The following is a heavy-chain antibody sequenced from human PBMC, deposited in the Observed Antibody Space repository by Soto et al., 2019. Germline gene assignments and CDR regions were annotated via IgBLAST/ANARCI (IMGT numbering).Heavy chain of an antibody. D-gene: IGHD3-16*01. V-gene: IGHV1-8*01. Sequence: QAHLEQSGAEVKRPGASVKVSCKASGYTFSDFDINWLRQASGQGPEWMGWMNAKSGDTFFAQRFQGKFNRTGDASLSTAYMEVGSLTSDDTAMYYCARGNPFNYAGFDVGGQGTTVAVSS. CDR2: MNAKSGDT. CDR3: ARGNPFNYAGFDV. J-gene: IGHJ6*02. CDR1: GYTFSDFD.